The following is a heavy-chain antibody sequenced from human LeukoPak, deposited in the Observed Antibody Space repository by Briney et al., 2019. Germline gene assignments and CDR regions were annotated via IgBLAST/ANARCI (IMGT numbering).Heavy chain of an antibody. D-gene: IGHD2-15*01. CDR3: AKGHRYCTSGNCNSAVDY. CDR1: GFTLSHYA. CDR2: IGGGGGST. V-gene: IGHV3-23*01. J-gene: IGHJ4*02. Sequence: PGGSLRLSCSMSGFTLSHYAMSWVRQAPGKGLEWVSTIGGGGGSTDYTDSVKGRFTISRDNSKNTLYLQMNSLGAGDTAVYYCAKGHRYCTSGNCNSAVDYWGQGTLVTVSS.